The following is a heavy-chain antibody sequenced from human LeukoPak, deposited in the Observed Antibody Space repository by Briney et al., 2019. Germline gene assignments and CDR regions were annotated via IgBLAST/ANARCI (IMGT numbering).Heavy chain of an antibody. CDR3: ARDGLNWGELYLGIDI. CDR2: IYDRGPA. D-gene: IGHD7-27*01. CDR1: GYAITSGGFS. V-gene: IGHV4-30-2*01. Sequence: PSQTLSLTCTVSGYAITSGGFSWNWIRQPPGKGLEWIGCIYDRGPAYYNPSLKSRVTISVDTSKNQFSLKLSSVTAADTAVYYCARDGLNWGELYLGIDIWGQGTMVTVSS. J-gene: IGHJ3*02.